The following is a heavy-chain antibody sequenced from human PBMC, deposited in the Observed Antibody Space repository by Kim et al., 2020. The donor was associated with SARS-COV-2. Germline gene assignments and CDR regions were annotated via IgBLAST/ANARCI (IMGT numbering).Heavy chain of an antibody. CDR1: GFTFSSYA. V-gene: IGHV3-23*01. J-gene: IGHJ4*02. Sequence: GGSLRLSCAASGFTFSSYAMSWVRQAPGKGLEWVSAISGRGDLTYYTDSVKGRFTISRDNSKNTLYLQMNSLSVEDTAVYYCAKRPVVAGQKADDYWGQG. CDR3: AKRPVVAGQKADDY. D-gene: IGHD6-19*01. CDR2: ISGRGDLT.